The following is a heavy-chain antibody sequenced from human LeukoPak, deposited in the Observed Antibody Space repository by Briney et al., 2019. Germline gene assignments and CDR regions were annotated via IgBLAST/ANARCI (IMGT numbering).Heavy chain of an antibody. Sequence: GGSLRLSCAASGFTFSSYAMNWVRQAPGKGLEWFSVISGNGGRISYADSVKGRVTISRDNSKKTLYLQMNSLRAEDTAVYYCCRVVVTDNTYYYYYMDVWGKGTTVTVSS. V-gene: IGHV3-23*01. CDR1: GFTFSSYA. D-gene: IGHD2-21*02. CDR3: CRVVVTDNTYYYYYMDV. J-gene: IGHJ6*03. CDR2: ISGNGGRI.